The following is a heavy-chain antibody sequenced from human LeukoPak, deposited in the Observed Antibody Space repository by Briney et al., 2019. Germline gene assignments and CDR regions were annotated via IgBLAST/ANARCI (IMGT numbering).Heavy chain of an antibody. J-gene: IGHJ6*02. CDR3: ATDRSAAVGGGSYYYYGMDV. Sequence: PGGSLRLSCAASGFTFSNYAMHWVRQAPGKGLEWVAVISYDGINEYYADSVKGRLSISRDSSKNTLYLQMNYLRPDDTAVYYCATDRSAAVGGGSYYYYGMDVWGQGTTVTVSS. D-gene: IGHD6-13*01. CDR2: ISYDGINE. V-gene: IGHV3-30-3*01. CDR1: GFTFSNYA.